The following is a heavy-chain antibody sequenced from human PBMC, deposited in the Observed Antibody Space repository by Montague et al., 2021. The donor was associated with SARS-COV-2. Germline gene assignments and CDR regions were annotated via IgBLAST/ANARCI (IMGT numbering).Heavy chain of an antibody. CDR3: ARGAGRGYYGSGTFDY. J-gene: IGHJ4*02. V-gene: IGHV4-34*01. D-gene: IGHD3-10*01. Sequence: SETLSLTCAVYGGPLRGHFWSWIRQSLGKGLEWIGEINHAGGTTYSPSLFSRVTILLDASKNQFSLKMTFVTAADTALYFCARGAGRGYYGSGTFDYWGQGTLVTVSS. CDR1: GGPLRGHF. CDR2: INHAGGT.